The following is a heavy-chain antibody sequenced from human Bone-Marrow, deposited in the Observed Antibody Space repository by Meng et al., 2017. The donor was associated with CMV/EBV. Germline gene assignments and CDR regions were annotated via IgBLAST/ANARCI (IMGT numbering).Heavy chain of an antibody. D-gene: IGHD3-3*01. CDR2: ISSSSSYI. J-gene: IGHJ3*02. V-gene: IGHV3-21*01. CDR1: GFTFSSYS. Sequence: GESLKISCAASGFTFSSYSMNWVRQAPGKELEWVSSISSSSSYIYYADSVKGRFTISRDNAKNSLNLQMNSLRAEDTAVYYCARDHRSYYDFWSGYYNIDAFDIWGQGTMVTVSS. CDR3: ARDHRSYYDFWSGYYNIDAFDI.